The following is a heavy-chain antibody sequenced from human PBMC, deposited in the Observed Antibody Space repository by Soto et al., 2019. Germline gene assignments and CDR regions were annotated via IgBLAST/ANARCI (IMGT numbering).Heavy chain of an antibody. V-gene: IGHV4-34*01. J-gene: IGHJ6*02. CDR2: INHSGST. CDR1: GGSFSGYY. CDR3: ARGRGGYYYYYYGMDV. Sequence: SETLSLTXAVYGGSFSGYYWSWIRQPPGKGLEWIGEINHSGSTNYNPSLKSRVTISVDTSKNQFSLKLSSVTAADTAVYYCARGRGGYYYYYYGMDVWGQGTTVTVSS. D-gene: IGHD2-15*01.